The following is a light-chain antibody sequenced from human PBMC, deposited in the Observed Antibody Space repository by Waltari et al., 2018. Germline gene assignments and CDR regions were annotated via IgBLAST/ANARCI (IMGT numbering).Light chain of an antibody. V-gene: IGKV1-5*03. CDR1: QSIKSW. CDR3: QQYDTYPWT. CDR2: KAS. Sequence: DIQMTQSPSTLSTSVGDRVTITCRASQSIKSWLAWYQQKPGKAPKLLIYKASSLESWVPSRFSGSESGTEFTLSISGLQPDDFASYYCQQYDTYPWTFGQGTKVEIK. J-gene: IGKJ1*01.